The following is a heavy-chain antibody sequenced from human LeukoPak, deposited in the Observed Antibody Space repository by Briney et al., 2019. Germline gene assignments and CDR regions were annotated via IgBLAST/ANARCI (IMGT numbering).Heavy chain of an antibody. J-gene: IGHJ4*02. V-gene: IGHV1-3*01. CDR1: GYSFDSYV. CDR3: ARDPTNKWRLPLYYLDY. Sequence: ASVKASCKASGYSFDSYVMHWVRQAPGQRPEWMGWINAGNGDTKFSRKFQGRLIITRDTSATTAYMELSSLRSADTAVYYCARDPTNKWRLPLYYLDYWGQGTLVTVSS. D-gene: IGHD4-11*01. CDR2: INAGNGDT.